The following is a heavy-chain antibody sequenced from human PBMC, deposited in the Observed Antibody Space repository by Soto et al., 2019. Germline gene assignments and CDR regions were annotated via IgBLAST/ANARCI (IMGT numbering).Heavy chain of an antibody. D-gene: IGHD3-3*01. CDR1: GGSISSGDYY. CDR3: ARGGIDTIFGVVIPLTSGYYYYGMDV. CDR2: IYYGGST. V-gene: IGHV4-30-4*01. Sequence: PSETLSLTCTVSGGSISSGDYYWSWIRQPPGKGLEWIGYIYYGGSTYYNPSLKSRVTISVDTSKNQFSLKLSSVTAADTAVYYCARGGIDTIFGVVIPLTSGYYYYGMDVWGQGTTVTVSS. J-gene: IGHJ6*02.